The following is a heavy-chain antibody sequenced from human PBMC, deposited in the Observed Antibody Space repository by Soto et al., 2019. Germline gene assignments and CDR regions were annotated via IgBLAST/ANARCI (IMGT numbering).Heavy chain of an antibody. CDR1: GGSISSGGYY. J-gene: IGHJ4*02. CDR3: ARVRYYDSSGYVDN. D-gene: IGHD3-22*01. V-gene: IGHV4-31*02. Sequence: SETLSLTXTVSGGSISSGGYYWSWIRQHPGEGLEWIGYIYYSGSAYYNPSLRSRVTISVDTSKSEFFLKLASVTAADTAVYFCARVRYYDSSGYVDNWGQGTLVTVSS. CDR2: IYYSGSA.